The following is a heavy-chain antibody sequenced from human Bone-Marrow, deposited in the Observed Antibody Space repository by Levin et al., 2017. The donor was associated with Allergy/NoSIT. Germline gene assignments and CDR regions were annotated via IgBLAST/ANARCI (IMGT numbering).Heavy chain of an antibody. J-gene: IGHJ4*02. Sequence: ASVKVSCKASGYTFTSYGISWVRQAPGQGLEWMGWISAYNGNTNYAQKLQGRVTMTTDTSTSTAYMELRSLRSDDTAVYYCARDCDNGDGSCYFDYWGQGTLVTVSS. CDR2: ISAYNGNT. V-gene: IGHV1-18*01. CDR1: GYTFTSYG. D-gene: IGHD2-15*01. CDR3: ARDCDNGDGSCYFDY.